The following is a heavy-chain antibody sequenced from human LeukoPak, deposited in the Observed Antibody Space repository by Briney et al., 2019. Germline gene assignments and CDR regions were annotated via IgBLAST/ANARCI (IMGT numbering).Heavy chain of an antibody. CDR3: AREVTGTMANWFDP. D-gene: IGHD1-7*01. J-gene: IGHJ5*02. Sequence: ASVKVSCKASGYTFTSYSISWVRQAPGQGLEWMGWISAYNGNTNYAQKLQGRVTMTIDTSTSTAYMELRSLRSDDTAVYYCAREVTGTMANWFDPWGQGTLVTVSS. CDR2: ISAYNGNT. V-gene: IGHV1-18*01. CDR1: GYTFTSYS.